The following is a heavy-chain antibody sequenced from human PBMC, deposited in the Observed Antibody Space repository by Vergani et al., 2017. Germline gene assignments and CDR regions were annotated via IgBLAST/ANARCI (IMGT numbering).Heavy chain of an antibody. Sequence: QVQLVQSGAEVKKPGASVKVSCKASGYTFTSYGISWVRQAPGQGLEWMGWISAYNGNTNYAQKLQGRVTMTTDTSTSTAYMELRSLRSDDTAVYYCARDPDIVVVPATPYYYYDYGMDVWGQGTTVTVSS. CDR3: ARDPDIVVVPATPYYYYDYGMDV. J-gene: IGHJ6*02. V-gene: IGHV1-18*04. D-gene: IGHD2-2*01. CDR1: GYTFTSYG. CDR2: ISAYNGNT.